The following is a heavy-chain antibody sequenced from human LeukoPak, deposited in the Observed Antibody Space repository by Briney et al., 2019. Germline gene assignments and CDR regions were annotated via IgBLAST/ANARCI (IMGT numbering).Heavy chain of an antibody. CDR1: GFTFGTYA. CDR2: ISGSGGST. D-gene: IGHD6-19*01. J-gene: IGHJ5*02. CDR3: AKIPYSSGWVQNWFDP. Sequence: TGGSLRLSCAASGFTFGTYAMSWVRQAPGKGLEWISAISGSGGSTYYADSVKGRFTISRDNSKNTLYLQMNNLRAEDTAVYYCAKIPYSSGWVQNWFDPWGQGTLVTVSS. V-gene: IGHV3-23*01.